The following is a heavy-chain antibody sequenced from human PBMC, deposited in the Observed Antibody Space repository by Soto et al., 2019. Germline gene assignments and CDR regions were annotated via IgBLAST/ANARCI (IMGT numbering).Heavy chain of an antibody. CDR2: ISGSGGST. D-gene: IGHD3-22*01. Sequence: VGLLMDSCAAAGVTCSSYAMSWVSKAPGKGLEWVSAISGSGGSTYYADSVKGRFTISRDNSKNTLYLQMNSLRAEDTAVYFCVRARSTDSRPDYWGQGTLVTVSS. CDR3: VRARSTDSRPDY. CDR1: GVTCSSYA. J-gene: IGHJ4*02. V-gene: IGHV3-23*01.